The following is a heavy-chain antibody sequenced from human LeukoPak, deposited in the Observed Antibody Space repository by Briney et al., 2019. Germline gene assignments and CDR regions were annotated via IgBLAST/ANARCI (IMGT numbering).Heavy chain of an antibody. V-gene: IGHV3-30*18. D-gene: IGHD3-16*02. J-gene: IGHJ4*02. CDR2: ISYDGSNK. CDR3: AKGPFTFGGVIVS. CDR1: GFTFSSYG. Sequence: GGSLRLSCAASGFTFSSYGMHWIRQAPGKGLEWVAVISYDGSNKYYADSVKGRFTISRDNSKNTLYLQMNSPRAEDTAVYYCAKGPFTFGGVIVSWGQGTLVTVSS.